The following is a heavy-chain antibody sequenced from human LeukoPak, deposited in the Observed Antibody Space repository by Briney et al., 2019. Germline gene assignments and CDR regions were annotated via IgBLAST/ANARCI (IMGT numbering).Heavy chain of an antibody. Sequence: RPGGSLRLSCTASGFTFRRYDMSGVRQAPGRGLEGVPGFSDSSGTTYYADSVKGRFSISRDNSKNTLNLQMNSLRAEDTAVYYCAKGDSFRGTAMAYDYWGQGTLVTVSS. CDR3: AKGDSFRGTAMAYDY. J-gene: IGHJ4*02. V-gene: IGHV3-23*01. CDR2: FSDSSGTT. D-gene: IGHD5-18*01. CDR1: GFTFRRYD.